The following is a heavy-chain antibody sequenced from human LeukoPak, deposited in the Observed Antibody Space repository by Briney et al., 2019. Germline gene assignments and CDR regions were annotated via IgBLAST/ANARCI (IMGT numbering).Heavy chain of an antibody. CDR1: GYTFTGYY. J-gene: IGHJ5*02. Sequence: GGSVKVSCKASGYTFTGYYMHWGRQAPGQGLEWMGWINPNSGGTNYAQKFQGRVTMTRDTSISTAYMELSRLRSDDTAVYYCARDRLQYVAAAGTRMWFDPWGQGTLVTVSS. CDR3: ARDRLQYVAAAGTRMWFDP. V-gene: IGHV1-2*02. D-gene: IGHD6-13*01. CDR2: INPNSGGT.